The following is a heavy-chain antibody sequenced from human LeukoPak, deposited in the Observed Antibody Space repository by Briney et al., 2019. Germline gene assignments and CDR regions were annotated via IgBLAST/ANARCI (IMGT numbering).Heavy chain of an antibody. D-gene: IGHD3-3*01. Sequence: ASVKVSCKASGGTFSSYAISWVRQAPGQGLEWMGRIILILGIANYAQKFQGRVTITADKSTSTAYMELSSLRSEDTAVYYCASAYYDFWSGHGNYGMDVWGQGTTVTVSS. J-gene: IGHJ6*02. V-gene: IGHV1-69*04. CDR3: ASAYYDFWSGHGNYGMDV. CDR2: IILILGIA. CDR1: GGTFSSYA.